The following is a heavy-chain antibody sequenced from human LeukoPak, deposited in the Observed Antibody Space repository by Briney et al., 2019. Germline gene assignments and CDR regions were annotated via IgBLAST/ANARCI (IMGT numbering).Heavy chain of an antibody. CDR2: IYHSGCT. J-gene: IGHJ4*02. V-gene: IGHV4-4*02. D-gene: IGHD4-17*01. CDR1: GGSFSSSNW. Sequence: PSETLSLTCAVSGGSFSSSNWWSWVRQPPGKGLEWIGEIYHSGCTNYNPSLKSRVTISVDKSKNQFSLKLTSVTAADTAVYYCATRSYGDYAAFDYWGQGTLVTVSS. CDR3: ATRSYGDYAAFDY.